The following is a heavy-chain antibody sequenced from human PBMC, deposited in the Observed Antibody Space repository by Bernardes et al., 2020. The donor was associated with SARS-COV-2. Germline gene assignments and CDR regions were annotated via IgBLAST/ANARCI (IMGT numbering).Heavy chain of an antibody. CDR2: IFHSGNT. V-gene: IGHV4-59*02. D-gene: IGHD3-22*01. CDR1: GGSVSSYY. CDR3: AREGYYDSSGYYHHDAFDI. Sequence: SETLSLTRTVSGGSVSSYYWSWIRQPPGKGLEWIGYIFHSGNTNYNPSLKSRLTISVDTSKNQFSLKLSSATAADTAVYYCAREGYYDSSGYYHHDAFDIWGQGTMVTVSS. J-gene: IGHJ3*02.